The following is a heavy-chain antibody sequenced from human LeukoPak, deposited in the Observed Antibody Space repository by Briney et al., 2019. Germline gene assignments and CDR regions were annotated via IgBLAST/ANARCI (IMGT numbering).Heavy chain of an antibody. CDR1: GFTFSSYS. J-gene: IGHJ4*02. V-gene: IGHV3-21*01. CDR3: ARAHNWKYGSFDF. CDR2: INSSSYI. Sequence: GGSLRLSCAACGFTFSSYSMNGLRQAPGKGLEGVSCINSSSYIYYSDPVKGRFTISRDNAKNSLYLQMNSLRAEDTAVYYCARAHNWKYGSFDFWGQGTVVTVSS. D-gene: IGHD1-7*01.